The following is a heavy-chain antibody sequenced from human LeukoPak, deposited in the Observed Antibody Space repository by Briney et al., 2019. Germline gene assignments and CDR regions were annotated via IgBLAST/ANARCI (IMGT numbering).Heavy chain of an antibody. D-gene: IGHD3-22*01. CDR3: AKDLSAYDSSGYLMD. CDR2: ISGSGGST. CDR1: GFTFSSYA. J-gene: IGHJ4*02. V-gene: IGHV3-23*01. Sequence: GGSLRLSCAASGFTFSSYAMSWVRQAPGKGLEWVSAISGSGGSTYYADSAKGRFTISRDNSKNTLYLQMNSLRAEDTAVYYCAKDLSAYDSSGYLMDWGQGTLVTVSS.